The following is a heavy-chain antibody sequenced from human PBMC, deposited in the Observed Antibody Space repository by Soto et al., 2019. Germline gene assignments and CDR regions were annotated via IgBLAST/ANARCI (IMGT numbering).Heavy chain of an antibody. J-gene: IGHJ4*02. CDR1: GFTFSSYS. CDR3: AREETSNSSSWYAFDY. D-gene: IGHD6-13*01. V-gene: IGHV3-21*01. Sequence: GGSLRLSCAASGFTFSSYSMNWVRQAPGKGLEWVSSISSSSSYLYYTAALKGRFSSARDNAKNSLYLQMNSLGAEDTAVYYGAREETSNSSSWYAFDYWGQGTLVTVSS. CDR2: ISSSSSYL.